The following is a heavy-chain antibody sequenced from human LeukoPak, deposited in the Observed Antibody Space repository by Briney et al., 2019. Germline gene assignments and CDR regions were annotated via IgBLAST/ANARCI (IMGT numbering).Heavy chain of an antibody. J-gene: IGHJ6*02. CDR1: GYSFTSYW. CDR3: ARRYSGSYYSSYYYGMDV. V-gene: IGHV5-51*01. CDR2: IYPGDSDT. D-gene: IGHD1-26*01. Sequence: GESLKISCKGSGYSFTSYWIGWVRQMPGKGLEWMGIIYPGDSDTRYSPSFQGQVTISADKSISPAYLQWSSLKASATAMYYCARRYSGSYYSSYYYGMDVWGQGTTVAVSS.